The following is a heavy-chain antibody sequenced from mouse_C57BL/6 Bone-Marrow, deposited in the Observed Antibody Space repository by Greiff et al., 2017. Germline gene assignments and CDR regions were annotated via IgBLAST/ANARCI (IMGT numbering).Heavy chain of an antibody. CDR3: TSSINWDVGY. Sequence: EVKLMESGGGLVQPGGSMKLSCVASGFTFSNYWMNWVRQSPEKGLEWVAQIRLKSDNYATHYAESVKGRFTISRDDSKSSVYLQMNNLRAEDTGIYYCTSSINWDVGYWGQGTTLTVSS. D-gene: IGHD4-1*01. CDR2: IRLKSDNYAT. CDR1: GFTFSNYW. V-gene: IGHV6-3*01. J-gene: IGHJ2*01.